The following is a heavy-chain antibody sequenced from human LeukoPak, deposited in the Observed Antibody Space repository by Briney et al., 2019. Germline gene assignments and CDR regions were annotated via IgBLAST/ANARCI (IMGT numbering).Heavy chain of an antibody. CDR3: ARRWGGGPYNWFDP. V-gene: IGHV4-39*01. D-gene: IGHD2-21*01. CDR1: GGSISSSSYY. J-gene: IGHJ5*02. Sequence: SETLSLTCTVSGGSISSSSYYWGWIRQPPGKGLEWIGSIYYSGSTYYNPSLKSRVTISVDTSKNQFSLKLSSVTAADTAVYYCARRWGGGPYNWFDPWGQGTLVTVSS. CDR2: IYYSGST.